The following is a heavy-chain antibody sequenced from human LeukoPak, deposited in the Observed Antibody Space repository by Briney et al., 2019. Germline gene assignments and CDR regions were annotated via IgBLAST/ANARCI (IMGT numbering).Heavy chain of an antibody. J-gene: IGHJ6*02. CDR2: IIPILGIA. D-gene: IGHD3-22*01. CDR1: GGTFSSYA. V-gene: IGHV1-69*04. CDR3: ARARTMIDSPYYYYYYGMDV. Sequence: ASVKVSCKASGGTFSSYAIRWVRQAPGQGLEWMGRIIPILGIANYAQKFQGRVTITADKSTSTAYMELSSLRSEDTAVYYCARARTMIDSPYYYYYYGMDVWGQGTTVTVSS.